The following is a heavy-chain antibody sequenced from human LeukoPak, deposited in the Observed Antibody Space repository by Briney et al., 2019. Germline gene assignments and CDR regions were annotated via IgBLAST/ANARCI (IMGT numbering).Heavy chain of an antibody. CDR3: TRGVSASSGWYVIDS. Sequence: ASVTVSCTASGYTFTTYAMHWVRQAPGQRLEWMGWINAGNGNTKYSQKFQGRVTITRDTSASTTYMELSSLRSEDTAVYCCTRGVSASSGWYVIDSWGQGTLVTVSS. V-gene: IGHV1-3*01. CDR2: INAGNGNT. CDR1: GYTFTTYA. J-gene: IGHJ5*01. D-gene: IGHD6-19*01.